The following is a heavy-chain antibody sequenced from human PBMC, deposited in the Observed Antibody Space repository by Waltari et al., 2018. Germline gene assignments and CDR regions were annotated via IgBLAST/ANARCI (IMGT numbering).Heavy chain of an antibody. Sequence: EVQLVQSGGGLVQLGGSLRLSCEASGSTFSNFELNWVRQAPGKGREWVSYMRSSAMTMYYADSVKGRFSISRDNAKKSLYLQMNSLRVEDTAVYYCAGGIKGYFDYWGQGTLVSVSS. CDR1: GSTFSNFE. CDR3: AGGIKGYFDY. V-gene: IGHV3-48*03. CDR2: MRSSAMTM. J-gene: IGHJ4*02. D-gene: IGHD1-20*01.